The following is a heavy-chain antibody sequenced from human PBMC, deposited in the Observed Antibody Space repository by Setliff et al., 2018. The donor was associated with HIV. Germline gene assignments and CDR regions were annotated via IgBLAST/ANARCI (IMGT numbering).Heavy chain of an antibody. CDR2: INSSSSYI. V-gene: IGHV3-21*01. CDR1: GFTFSSYS. J-gene: IGHJ4*02. CDR3: ARDQTAGYNFWSAEYYFDY. D-gene: IGHD3-3*01. Sequence: GGSLRLSCAASGFTFSSYSMNWVRQAPGKGLEWVSSINSSSSYIYYADSVKGRFTISRDNAKNSLYLQMNSLRAEDTAVYYCARDQTAGYNFWSAEYYFDYWGQGTLVTVSS.